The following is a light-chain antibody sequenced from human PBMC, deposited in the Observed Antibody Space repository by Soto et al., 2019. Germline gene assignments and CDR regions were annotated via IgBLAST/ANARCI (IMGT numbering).Light chain of an antibody. J-gene: IGKJ1*01. V-gene: IGKV3-15*01. CDR2: DTS. Sequence: EIVLTQSPGTLSLSPGERATLSCRASQNINSDYFAWYQQKPGQAPRLLIYDTSIRATGIPARFSGSGSGTEFTLTISTLQSEDFAVYYCQQYNNWPRTFGQGTKVDIK. CDR1: QNINSD. CDR3: QQYNNWPRT.